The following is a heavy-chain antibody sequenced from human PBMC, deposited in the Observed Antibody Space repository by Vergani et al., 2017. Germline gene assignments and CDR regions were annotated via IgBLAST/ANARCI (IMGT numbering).Heavy chain of an antibody. V-gene: IGHV3-30*03. CDR1: GFTSSYYC. Sequence: QVHLVESGGGVVQPGRSLRLSCVVSGFTSSYYCMHLVRQAPGKGLEWVAVISYDGTQTYYADSVKGRFTISRDKSKSTLYLQMNSLRTEDTAVYYCATKSCGTPGCQIEYFREWGQGTLVTVSS. J-gene: IGHJ1*01. CDR2: ISYDGTQT. D-gene: IGHD1-1*01. CDR3: ATKSCGTPGCQIEYFRE.